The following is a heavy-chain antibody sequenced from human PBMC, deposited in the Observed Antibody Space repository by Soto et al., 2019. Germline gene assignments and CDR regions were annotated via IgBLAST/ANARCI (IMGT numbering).Heavy chain of an antibody. CDR2: ISYDGSNK. D-gene: IGHD2-15*01. CDR3: ARGMKDIVVVVAATTPFDY. Sequence: GGSLRLSCAASGFTFSSYAMHWVRQAPGKGLEWVAVISYDGSNKYYADSVKGRFTISRDNSKNTLYLQMNSLRAEDTAVYYCARGMKDIVVVVAATTPFDYWGQGTLDTVSS. J-gene: IGHJ4*02. V-gene: IGHV3-30-3*01. CDR1: GFTFSSYA.